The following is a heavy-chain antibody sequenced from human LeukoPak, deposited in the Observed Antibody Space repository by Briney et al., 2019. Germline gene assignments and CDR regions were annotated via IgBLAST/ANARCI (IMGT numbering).Heavy chain of an antibody. D-gene: IGHD3-9*01. J-gene: IGHJ4*02. CDR3: SRGEYDILTGSIAPPDY. CDR1: GYTFTRYY. Sequence: ASVKVSCKASGYTFTRYYMHWVRQAPGQGLEWMGIINPSGGSTSYAQKFQGRVTMTRDTSTGTVYMELSSLRSEDTAVYYCSRGEYDILTGSIAPPDYWGQGTLVTVSS. CDR2: INPSGGST. V-gene: IGHV1-46*01.